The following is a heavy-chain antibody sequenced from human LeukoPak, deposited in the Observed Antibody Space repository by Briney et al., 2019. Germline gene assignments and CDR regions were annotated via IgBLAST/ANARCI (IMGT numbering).Heavy chain of an antibody. V-gene: IGHV4-31*03. J-gene: IGHJ5*02. Sequence: SQTLSLTCTVSGGPISSRDYYWTWIRQHPGKGLVWLGYNYYIGTTSHNPSLKSRVTISIDTSKNQFSLKLGSVTAVDTAVYYCARDRYGSGTYGGLGMYWYDPWGQGTLVTVSS. CDR2: NYYIGTT. CDR1: GGPISSRDYY. CDR3: ARDRYGSGTYGGLGMYWYDP. D-gene: IGHD3-10*01.